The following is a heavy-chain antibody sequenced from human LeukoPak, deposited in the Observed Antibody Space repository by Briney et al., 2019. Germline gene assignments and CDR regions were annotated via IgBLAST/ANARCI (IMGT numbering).Heavy chain of an antibody. J-gene: IGHJ4*02. V-gene: IGHV1-2*02. Sequence: ASVKVSCKASGYTFTGYFVHWVRQAPGQGLEWMGWLNPNSGGTNYPQKFQGSVTMTRDTSISTAYMELSRLTSDDTALYFCARGRGATYRPRLDYWGQGTLVTVSS. D-gene: IGHD4/OR15-4a*01. CDR1: GYTFTGYF. CDR2: LNPNSGGT. CDR3: ARGRGATYRPRLDY.